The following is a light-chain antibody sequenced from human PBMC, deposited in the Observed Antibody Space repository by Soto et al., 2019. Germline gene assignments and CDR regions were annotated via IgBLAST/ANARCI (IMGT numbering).Light chain of an antibody. V-gene: IGKV3-11*01. Sequence: EIVLTQSPATLSVSPGERATLSCRASQSVSSFLAWYQQKPGQAPRLLIYDASNRATGIPARFSGSGSGTDFTLTISSLEPEDFAVYYCQQRSNWPTFGPGTKVDFK. CDR2: DAS. CDR3: QQRSNWPT. CDR1: QSVSSF. J-gene: IGKJ3*01.